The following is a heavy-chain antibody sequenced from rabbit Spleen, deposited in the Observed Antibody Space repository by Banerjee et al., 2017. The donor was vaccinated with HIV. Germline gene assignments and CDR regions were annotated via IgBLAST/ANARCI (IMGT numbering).Heavy chain of an antibody. CDR2: IGTGTGTT. D-gene: IGHD6-1*01. CDR3: ASAYSDIYFNL. Sequence: QEQLVESGGGLVTPGASLTLTCKASGFSFSAGYYVSWVRQAPGKGLEWIGCIGTGTGTTYYATWAKGRFTISKTSSSTVTLQMTSLTAADTATYFCASAYSDIYFNLWGPGTLVTVS. J-gene: IGHJ4*01. CDR1: GFSFSAGYY. V-gene: IGHV1S45*01.